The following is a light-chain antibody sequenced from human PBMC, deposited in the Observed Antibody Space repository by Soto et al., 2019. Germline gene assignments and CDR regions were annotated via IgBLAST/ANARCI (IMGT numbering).Light chain of an antibody. J-gene: IGKJ4*02. CDR1: QSVFSS. CDR3: QQYHTWPA. Sequence: EIVMTQSPATLSVSPGERVTLSCRASQSVFSSLAWYQQKPGQAPRLLIYGAATRSTGIPARFSGSGSGTDITLTISSLQSDDFAVYCCQQYHTWPAFGRGTRVEIK. CDR2: GAA. V-gene: IGKV3-15*01.